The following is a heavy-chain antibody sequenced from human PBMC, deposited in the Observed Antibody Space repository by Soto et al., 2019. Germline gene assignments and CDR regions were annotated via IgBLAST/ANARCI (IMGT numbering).Heavy chain of an antibody. J-gene: IGHJ4*02. Sequence: QLQLQESGPRLVKPAETLSLTCIVSGGSFSSSTYYGGWIRQPPGKGLEWIGSIFHSGSTYYNPSLTSRVPLSVDTSKNRFYLRLSSVTAADTAVYYCASAPGFNLFDSWGQGTLVTVSS. CDR2: IFHSGST. CDR3: ASAPGFNLFDS. CDR1: GGSFSSSTYY. V-gene: IGHV4-39*01. D-gene: IGHD5-12*01.